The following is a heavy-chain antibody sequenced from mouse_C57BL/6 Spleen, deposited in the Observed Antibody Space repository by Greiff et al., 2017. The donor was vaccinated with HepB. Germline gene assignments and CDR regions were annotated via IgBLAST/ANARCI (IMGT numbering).Heavy chain of an antibody. CDR1: GYAFSSYW. CDR3: ARWNYDPLYAMDY. J-gene: IGHJ4*01. V-gene: IGHV1-80*01. Sequence: QVQLQQSGAELVKPGASVKISCKASGYAFSSYWMNWVKQRPGKGLEWIGQIYPGDGDTNYNGKFKGKATLTADKSSSTAYMQLSSLTSEDSAVYFCARWNYDPLYAMDYWGQGTSVTVSS. D-gene: IGHD2-4*01. CDR2: IYPGDGDT.